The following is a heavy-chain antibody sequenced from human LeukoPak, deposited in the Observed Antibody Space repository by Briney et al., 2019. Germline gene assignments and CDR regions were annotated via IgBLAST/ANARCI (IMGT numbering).Heavy chain of an antibody. V-gene: IGHV3-7*03. CDR2: IKEDGSQK. J-gene: IGHJ6*02. CDR3: ARDPQGPPLPLHYYYAMDV. CDR1: GFTFSSHW. Sequence: GGSLRLSCATSGFTFSSHWMSWVRQARGKGLEWVANIKEDGSQKNYVGSVKGRFTISRDNARNSLYLQMNSLRAEDTAIYYCARDPQGPPLPLHYYYAMDVWGQGTTVTVSS.